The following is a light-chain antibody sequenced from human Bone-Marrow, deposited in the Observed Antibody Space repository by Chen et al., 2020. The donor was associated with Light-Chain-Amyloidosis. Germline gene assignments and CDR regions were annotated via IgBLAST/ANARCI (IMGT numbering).Light chain of an antibody. J-gene: IGLJ2*01. CDR3: QSADSSGTYEVI. CDR2: RDT. V-gene: IGLV3-25*03. Sequence: SYELTQPPSVSVSPGQTARITCSGDDLPTKYAYWYQQKPGQAPVLVIHRDTERPSGISERFSGSSSGPTATLTISGVQAEDGADYHCQSADSSGTYEVIFGGGTKLTVL. CDR1: DLPTKY.